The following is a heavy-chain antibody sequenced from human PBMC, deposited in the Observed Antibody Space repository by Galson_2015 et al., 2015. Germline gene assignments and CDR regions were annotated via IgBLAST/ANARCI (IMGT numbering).Heavy chain of an antibody. J-gene: IGHJ5*02. CDR2: INPSGGST. V-gene: IGHV1-46*01. D-gene: IGHD3-22*01. Sequence: SVKVSCKASGYTFTSYYMHWVRQAPGQGLEWMGIINPSGGSTSYAQKFQGRVTMTRDTSTSTVYMELSSLRSEDTAVYYCARAPYYYASSGYYYWSVPWGQGTLAPVSS. CDR1: GYTFTSYY. CDR3: ARAPYYYASSGYYYWSVP.